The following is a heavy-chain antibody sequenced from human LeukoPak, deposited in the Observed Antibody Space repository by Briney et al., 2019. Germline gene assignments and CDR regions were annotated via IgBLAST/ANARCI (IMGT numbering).Heavy chain of an antibody. CDR1: GGSFSGYY. D-gene: IGHD3-9*01. J-gene: IGHJ4*02. CDR3: ARRVLRYFDWSL. V-gene: IGHV4-34*01. CDR2: INHSGST. Sequence: SVTLSLTCAVYGGSFSGYYWSWIRRPPGKGLEWIGEINHSGSTNYNPSLKSRVPISVDTSKNQFPLKLSSVTAADTAVYYCARRVLRYFDWSLWGQGTLVTVSS.